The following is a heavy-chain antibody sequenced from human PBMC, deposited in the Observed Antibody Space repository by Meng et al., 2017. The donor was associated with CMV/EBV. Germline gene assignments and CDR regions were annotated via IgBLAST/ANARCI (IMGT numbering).Heavy chain of an antibody. V-gene: IGHV2-5*01. J-gene: IGHJ4*02. Sequence: TLTCSLSGFTLSTNGVGEGWVRPPPGKALGWLALIYWNGERRYSPSLKSRLTITRDTSKDQVVLTMTNKDPVDTATYCCAHGGAAADRWGQGTLVTVSS. CDR1: GFTLSTNGVG. D-gene: IGHD6-13*01. CDR3: AHGGAAADR. CDR2: IYWNGER.